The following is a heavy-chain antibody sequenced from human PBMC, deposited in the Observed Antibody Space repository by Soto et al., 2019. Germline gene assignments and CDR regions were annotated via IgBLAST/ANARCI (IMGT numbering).Heavy chain of an antibody. CDR1: GGTFSSYA. CDR2: IIPILGTA. Sequence: QVPLVQSGAEVKKPGSSVKVSCKASGGTFSSYAISWVRQAPGQGLEWMGGIIPILGTANYAQKFQGRVTITADESTGQAYMELSSLRSEDTAVYYCARRGAGIQLWSYYFDYWGQGTRVTVAS. J-gene: IGHJ4*02. CDR3: ARRGAGIQLWSYYFDY. D-gene: IGHD5-18*01. V-gene: IGHV1-69*12.